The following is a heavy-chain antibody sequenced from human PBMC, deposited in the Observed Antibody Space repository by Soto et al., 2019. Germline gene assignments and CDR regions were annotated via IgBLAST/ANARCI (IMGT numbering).Heavy chain of an antibody. Sequence: ATLSLSMYCVSWVRHLAEEWREWVANIKQDGSEKYYVDSVKGRFTISRDNATNSLYLQMNRMRVEDTAVYYCASDCPFGTSGWSFDAFDIWGQGTMVTVSS. J-gene: IGHJ3*02. CDR1: TLSLSMYC. CDR3: ASDCPFGTSGWSFDAFDI. D-gene: IGHD6-19*01. V-gene: IGHV3-7*03. CDR2: IKQDGSEK.